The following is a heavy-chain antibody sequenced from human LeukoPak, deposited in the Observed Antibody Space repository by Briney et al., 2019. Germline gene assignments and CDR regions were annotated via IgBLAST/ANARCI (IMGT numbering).Heavy chain of an antibody. CDR1: GFTFSSYE. CDR2: ISSSGSTI. CDR3: ARAPHDITMIVVADIYFDY. J-gene: IGHJ4*02. V-gene: IGHV3-48*03. D-gene: IGHD3-22*01. Sequence: GGSLRLSCAAYGFTFSSYEMNWVRQAPGKGLEWVSYISSSGSTIYYADSVKGRFTISRDNAKNSLYLQMNSLRAEDTAVYYCARAPHDITMIVVADIYFDYWGQGTLVTVSS.